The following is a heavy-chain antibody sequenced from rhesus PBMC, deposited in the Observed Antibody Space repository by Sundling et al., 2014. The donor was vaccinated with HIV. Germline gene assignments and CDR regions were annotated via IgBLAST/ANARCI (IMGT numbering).Heavy chain of an antibody. CDR1: GFSFSDHY. V-gene: IGHV3-116*02. CDR3: VRGWLAAVGGGDY. J-gene: IGHJ4*01. CDR2: IRNRFDGGTA. D-gene: IGHD6-25*01. Sequence: EVRLVESGGGLVQPGGSLRLSCTASGFSFSDHYMSWVRQAPGKGPEWVGSIRNRFDGGTAEYAASVEGRFTISRDDSKSIAYLQMNSLKTEDTAVYYCVRGWLAAVGGGDYWGQGVLVTVSS.